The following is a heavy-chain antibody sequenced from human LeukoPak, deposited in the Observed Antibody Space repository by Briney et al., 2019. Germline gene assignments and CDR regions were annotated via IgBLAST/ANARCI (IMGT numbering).Heavy chain of an antibody. J-gene: IGHJ4*02. CDR2: IYYSGST. CDR1: GGSISSSSYY. Sequence: SETLSLTCTVSGGSISSSSYYWGWIRQPPGKGLEWIGSIYYSGSTYYNPSLKSRVTISVDTSKNQFSLKLSSVTAADTAVYYCARSRVVVVAASGNYFDYWGQGTLVTVSS. CDR3: ARSRVVVVAASGNYFDY. D-gene: IGHD2-15*01. V-gene: IGHV4-39*01.